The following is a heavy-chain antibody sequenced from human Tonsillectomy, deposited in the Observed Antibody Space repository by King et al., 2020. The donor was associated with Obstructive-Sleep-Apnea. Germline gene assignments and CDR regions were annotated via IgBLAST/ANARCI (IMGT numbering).Heavy chain of an antibody. CDR3: ARDLNYYDSSGYPNFDF. J-gene: IGHJ4*02. CDR1: GYTFTSYG. Sequence: VQLVESGAEVKKPGASVTVSCKASGYTFTSYGISWVRQAPGQGLEWMGWISAYSDDTKYAQKLQGRVAMTTDTSTSTAYMELRSLRSDDTAVYYCARDLNYYDSSGYPNFDFWGQGTLVTVSS. V-gene: IGHV1-18*04. CDR2: ISAYSDDT. D-gene: IGHD3-22*01.